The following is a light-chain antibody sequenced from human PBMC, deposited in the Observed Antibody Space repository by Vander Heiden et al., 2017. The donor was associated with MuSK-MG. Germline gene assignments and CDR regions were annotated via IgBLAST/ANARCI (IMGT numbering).Light chain of an antibody. V-gene: IGLV7-46*01. CDR1: AGAVTSGHY. Sequence: QAVVPQEPSLTVSPGRTVTLTCGSSAGAVTSGHYPYWFQQKPGQAPRTLIYDTSNKHSWTPARFSGSLLEGKAALTLSGAQPEDEADYYCLLAYTGARVFGGGTKLTVL. CDR3: LLAYTGARV. J-gene: IGLJ3*02. CDR2: DTS.